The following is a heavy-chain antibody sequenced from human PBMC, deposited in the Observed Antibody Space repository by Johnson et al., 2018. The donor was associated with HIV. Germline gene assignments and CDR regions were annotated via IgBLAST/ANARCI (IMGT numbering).Heavy chain of an antibody. J-gene: IGHJ3*02. V-gene: IGHV3-23*04. D-gene: IGHD3-3*01. Sequence: VQLVESGGGLVQPGGSLRLSCAASGISFSSYAMNWVRQAPGKGLQWVSGVSGSGHSTYYRDSVKGRFTVSRDNSENTLFLQMNSLRDEDTAVYYCAKDSGYDFWSGYYTDDAFDIWGQGTMVTVSS. CDR1: GISFSSYA. CDR3: AKDSGYDFWSGYYTDDAFDI. CDR2: VSGSGHST.